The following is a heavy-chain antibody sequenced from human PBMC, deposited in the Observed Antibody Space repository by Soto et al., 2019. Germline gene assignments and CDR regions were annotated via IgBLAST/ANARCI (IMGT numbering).Heavy chain of an antibody. CDR1: GYTYTSYG. V-gene: IGHV1-18*01. Sequence: ASVKVSCKASGYTYTSYGISWVRQAPGQGLEWMGWISAYNGNTNYAQKLQGRVTMTTDTSMSTAYMELRSLRSDDTAVYYCARYYDFWSGTAPHYYYYGMDVWGQGTTVTVSS. D-gene: IGHD3-3*01. J-gene: IGHJ6*02. CDR2: ISAYNGNT. CDR3: ARYYDFWSGTAPHYYYYGMDV.